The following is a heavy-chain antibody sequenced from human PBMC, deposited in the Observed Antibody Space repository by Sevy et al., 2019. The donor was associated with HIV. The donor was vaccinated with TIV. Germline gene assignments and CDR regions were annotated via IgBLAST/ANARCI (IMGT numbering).Heavy chain of an antibody. V-gene: IGHV3-48*02. D-gene: IGHD6-13*01. CDR2: ISSSSSTI. J-gene: IGHJ4*02. CDR3: ARASTQQLVHYFDY. CDR1: GFTFSSYS. Sequence: GSLRLSCAASGFTFSSYSMNWVRQAPGKGLEWVSYISSSSSTIYYADSVKGRFTISRDNAKNSLYLQMNSLRDEDTGVYYCARASTQQLVHYFDYWGQGTLVTVSS.